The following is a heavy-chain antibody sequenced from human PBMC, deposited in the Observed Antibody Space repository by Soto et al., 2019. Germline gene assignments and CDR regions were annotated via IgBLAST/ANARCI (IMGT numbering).Heavy chain of an antibody. Sequence: EVQLVESGGGLVQPGGSLRLSCAASGFTFSSYWMSWVRQAPGKGLEWVANIKQDGSEKYYVDSVKGRFTISRDNAKNSLYLQMNSLRAEDTAVYYCARDPWQQLDHFDYWGQGTLVTVSS. J-gene: IGHJ4*02. CDR2: IKQDGSEK. D-gene: IGHD6-13*01. V-gene: IGHV3-7*01. CDR1: GFTFSSYW. CDR3: ARDPWQQLDHFDY.